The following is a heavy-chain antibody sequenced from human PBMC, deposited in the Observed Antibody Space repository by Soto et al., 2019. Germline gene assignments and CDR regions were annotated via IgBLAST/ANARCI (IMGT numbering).Heavy chain of an antibody. CDR2: IYHSGST. CDR1: GGSISSSNW. Sequence: QVQLQESGPGLVKPSGTLSLTCAVSGGSISSSNWWSWVRQPPGKGLEWIGEIYHSGSTNYNPSLTSRVTKSVDKSKNQFSLKLSSVTAEDTAVDYCARRTLLPLEEYWGQGTLVTVSS. D-gene: IGHD1-1*01. CDR3: ARRTLLPLEEY. V-gene: IGHV4-4*02. J-gene: IGHJ4*02.